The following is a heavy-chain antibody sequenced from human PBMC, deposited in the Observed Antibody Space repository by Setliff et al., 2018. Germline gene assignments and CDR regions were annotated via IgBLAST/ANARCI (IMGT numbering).Heavy chain of an antibody. D-gene: IGHD6-13*01. CDR1: GYTFTSYG. J-gene: IGHJ5*02. V-gene: IGHV1-18*01. CDR2: ISAYNGNN. Sequence: ASVKVSCKASGYTFTSYGISWVRQAPGQGLEWMGWISAYNGNNIYAQNLQGRVTMTTDTSTSTAYMELRSLRSDDSAMYYCALEEYTSRWTKRFDPWGQGTLVTVSS. CDR3: ALEEYTSRWTKRFDP.